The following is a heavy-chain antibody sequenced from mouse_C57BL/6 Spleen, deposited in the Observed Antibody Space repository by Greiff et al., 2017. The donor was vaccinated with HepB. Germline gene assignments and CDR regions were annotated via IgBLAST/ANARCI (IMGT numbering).Heavy chain of an antibody. J-gene: IGHJ4*01. Sequence: QVQLQQSGAELVKPGASVKISCKASGYAFSSYWMNWVKQRPGKGLEWIGQIYPGDGDTNYNGRFKGKATLTAVQSSSKAYMQLSSLTSEDSAVYFCARPGSSHYYAMDYWGQGTSVTVSS. CDR2: IYPGDGDT. CDR1: GYAFSSYW. V-gene: IGHV1-80*01. D-gene: IGHD1-1*01. CDR3: ARPGSSHYYAMDY.